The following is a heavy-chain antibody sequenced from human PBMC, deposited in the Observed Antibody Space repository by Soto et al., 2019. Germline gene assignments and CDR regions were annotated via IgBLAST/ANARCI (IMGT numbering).Heavy chain of an antibody. CDR3: AREDYDFWSGYWVDV. J-gene: IGHJ6*02. D-gene: IGHD3-3*01. CDR2: ISSSSSYI. V-gene: IGHV3-21*01. CDR1: GFTFSSYS. Sequence: ESGGGLVKPGGSLRLSCAASGFTFSSYSMNWVRQAPGKGLEWVSSISSSSSYIYYADSVKGRFTISRDNAKNSLYLQMNSLRAEDTAVYYCAREDYDFWSGYWVDVWGQGTTVTVSS.